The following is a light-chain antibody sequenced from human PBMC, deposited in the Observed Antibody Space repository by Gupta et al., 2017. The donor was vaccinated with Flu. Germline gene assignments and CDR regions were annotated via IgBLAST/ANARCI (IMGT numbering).Light chain of an antibody. J-gene: IGLJ3*02. V-gene: IGLV3-25*03. CDR1: ALPKQY. Sequence: GDALPKQYFHWYQQKPGQAPLLVIYKDNERPSGIPERFSGSSSGTTATLTISAVQAEDEADYSCQSTDSSVTYPWVFGGGTKLTVL. CDR3: QSTDSSVTYPWV. CDR2: KDN.